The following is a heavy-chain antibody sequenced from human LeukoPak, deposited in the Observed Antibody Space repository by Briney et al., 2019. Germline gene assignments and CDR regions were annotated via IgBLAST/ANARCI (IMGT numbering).Heavy chain of an antibody. Sequence: SETLSLTCTVSGGSISSYYWSWIRQPPGKGLEWIGYIYYSGSTNYNPSLKSRVTISVDTSKNQFSLKLSSVTAADTAVYYCAREVPAAIGYYYYMDVWGKGTTVTISS. CDR3: AREVPAAIGYYYYMDV. V-gene: IGHV4-59*01. CDR2: IYYSGST. J-gene: IGHJ6*03. D-gene: IGHD2-2*01. CDR1: GGSISSYY.